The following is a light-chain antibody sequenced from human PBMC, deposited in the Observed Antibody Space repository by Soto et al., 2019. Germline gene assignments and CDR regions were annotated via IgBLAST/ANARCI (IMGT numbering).Light chain of an antibody. J-gene: IGKJ1*01. V-gene: IGKV3-20*01. CDR1: QSVSSNY. Sequence: PGERATLSCRASQSVSSNYLSWYQQKAGQAPRLLISGASTRATGIPDRFSGSGSGTDFTLTISRLEPEDFAVYYCQQYGSSSWTFVQGTRVEIK. CDR3: QQYGSSSWT. CDR2: GAS.